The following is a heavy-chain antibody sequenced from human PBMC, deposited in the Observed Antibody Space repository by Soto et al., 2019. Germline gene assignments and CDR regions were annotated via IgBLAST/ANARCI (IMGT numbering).Heavy chain of an antibody. D-gene: IGHD3-10*01. CDR2: IYYSGST. CDR1: GGSISSGGYY. Sequence: QVQLQESGPGLVKPSQTLSLTCTVSGGSISSGGYYCSWIRQHPGKGLEWIGYIYYSGSTYYNPSLKSRVTISVDTSKNQFSLKLSSVTAADTAVYYCASIVSSAHGEFSDWGQGTLVTVSS. CDR3: ASIVSSAHGEFSD. V-gene: IGHV4-31*03. J-gene: IGHJ4*02.